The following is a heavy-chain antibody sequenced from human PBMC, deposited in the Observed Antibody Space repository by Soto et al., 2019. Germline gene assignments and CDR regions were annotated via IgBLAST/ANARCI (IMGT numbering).Heavy chain of an antibody. Sequence: QVQLVQSGAQVKKPGALVKVSCKASGYTFTSYGIIWVRQAPGQGLEWMGWISAYNGNTNYAQKLQGRVTMTTDTSTSTAYMELRSLRSDDTAVYSCARVIAAAGTLGYWGQGTLVTVSS. D-gene: IGHD6-13*01. CDR3: ARVIAAAGTLGY. CDR1: GYTFTSYG. J-gene: IGHJ4*02. CDR2: ISAYNGNT. V-gene: IGHV1-18*04.